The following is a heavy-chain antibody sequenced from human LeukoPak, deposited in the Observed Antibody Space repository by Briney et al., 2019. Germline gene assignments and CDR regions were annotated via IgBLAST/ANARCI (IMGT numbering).Heavy chain of an antibody. CDR1: GYSFTGYY. CDR3: ASGYSDYADYYNYYMDV. V-gene: IGHV1-2*02. Sequence: ASVKVSCKASGYSFTGYYMHWVRQAPGQGLEWMGWINPDSGGTNYAQKFQGGVTMTRDTSITTAYMELSRLTSDDTAVYYCASGYSDYADYYNYYMDVWGKGTTVTVSS. D-gene: IGHD4-11*01. J-gene: IGHJ6*03. CDR2: INPDSGGT.